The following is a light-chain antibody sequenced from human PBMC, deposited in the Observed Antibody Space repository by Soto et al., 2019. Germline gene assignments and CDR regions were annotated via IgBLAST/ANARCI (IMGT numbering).Light chain of an antibody. CDR2: GAS. J-gene: IGKJ1*01. CDR3: QQYNYLPK. CDR1: QSVSSN. Sequence: EIVRTQSPATLSVSPGERATLSCRASQSVSSNLAWYQQRPGQAPRLLIYGASTRATGIPARFSGSGSGTGFTLTITSLQSEDFAVYYCQQYNYLPKFGQGTKV. V-gene: IGKV3-15*01.